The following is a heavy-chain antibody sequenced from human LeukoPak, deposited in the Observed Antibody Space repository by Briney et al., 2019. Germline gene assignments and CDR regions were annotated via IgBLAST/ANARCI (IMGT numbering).Heavy chain of an antibody. Sequence: SETLSLTCAVYGGSFSDYYWGWIRQPPGKGLEWIGEINHSGTTNYSPSLKSRVYISVDTSKNQFSLKLNSVTAADAAMYYCASHYSSGSYRYTGSFDSWGQGMLVNVSS. V-gene: IGHV4-34*01. J-gene: IGHJ4*02. CDR3: ASHYSSGSYRYTGSFDS. D-gene: IGHD3-16*02. CDR2: INHSGTT. CDR1: GGSFSDYY.